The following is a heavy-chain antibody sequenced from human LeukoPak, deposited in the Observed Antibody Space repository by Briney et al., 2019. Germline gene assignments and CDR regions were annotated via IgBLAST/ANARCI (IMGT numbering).Heavy chain of an antibody. J-gene: IGHJ6*03. CDR1: GFTFSDYY. CDR3: ARPQWMSYYYYIDV. CDR2: LSDSGTTI. Sequence: KTGGSLRLSCAASGFTFSDYYMSWIRQAPGKGLEWVSYLSDSGTTIYYAASVRGRFTISRDNAKNSLYLQIHSLRAEDTAVHYCARPQWMSYYYYIDVWGKGTTVTVSS. V-gene: IGHV3-11*04. D-gene: IGHD5-12*01.